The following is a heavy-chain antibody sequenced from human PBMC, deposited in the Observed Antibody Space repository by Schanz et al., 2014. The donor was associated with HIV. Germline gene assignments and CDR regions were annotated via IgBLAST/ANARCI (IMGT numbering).Heavy chain of an antibody. D-gene: IGHD2-8*01. Sequence: EVQLVETGGGLIQPGGSLRLSCAVSGFTFSSKSMSWVRQAPGKGLEWVSSISAGSESVKYADSVRGRFTISRDNTESSLFLRMNSLTTEDTAVYYCARDRGLMSYGMDVWGQGTTVTVSS. CDR2: ISAGSESV. V-gene: IGHV3-21*04. J-gene: IGHJ6*02. CDR1: GFTFSSKS. CDR3: ARDRGLMSYGMDV.